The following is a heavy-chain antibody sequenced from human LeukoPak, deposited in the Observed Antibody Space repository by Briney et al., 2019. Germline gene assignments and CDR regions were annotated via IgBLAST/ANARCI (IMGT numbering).Heavy chain of an antibody. CDR1: GGSISSYY. V-gene: IGHV4-59*01. D-gene: IGHD5-12*01. CDR3: ARGYLTEGGATARRVHYMDV. Sequence: PSETLPLTRTVSGGSISSYYWSWIRQPPGKGLEWIGYIYYSGSTNYNPSLKSRVTISVDTSKNQFSLKLSSVTAADTAVYYCARGYLTEGGATARRVHYMDVWGKGTTVTVSS. J-gene: IGHJ6*03. CDR2: IYYSGST.